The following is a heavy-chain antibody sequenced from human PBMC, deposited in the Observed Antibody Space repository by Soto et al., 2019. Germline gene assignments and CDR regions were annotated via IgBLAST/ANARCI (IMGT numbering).Heavy chain of an antibody. CDR2: ISYDGSNK. J-gene: IGHJ6*02. D-gene: IGHD3-22*01. V-gene: IGHV3-30*18. CDR1: GFTFSSYG. CDR3: ANTYYDSSGSLDDDYYYGMDV. Sequence: GGSLRLSCAASGFTFSSYGMHWVRQAPGKGLEWVAVISYDGSNKYYADSVKGRFTISRDNSKNTLYLQMNSLRAEDTAVYYCANTYYDSSGSLDDDYYYGMDVWGQGTTVTVSS.